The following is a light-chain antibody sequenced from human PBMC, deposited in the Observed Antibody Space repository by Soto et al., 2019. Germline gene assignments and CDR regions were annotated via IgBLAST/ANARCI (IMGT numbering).Light chain of an antibody. Sequence: EIVLTQSPGTLSLSPGERATLSCRASQSVSSRDLAWYQQKPGQAPRLLIYATSSRAAGIPDRFSGSGSGTDFTLTISRLEPEDFAVYYCQQYDDSPGYTFGQGTKLELK. CDR2: ATS. CDR3: QQYDDSPGYT. V-gene: IGKV3-20*01. J-gene: IGKJ2*01. CDR1: QSVSSRD.